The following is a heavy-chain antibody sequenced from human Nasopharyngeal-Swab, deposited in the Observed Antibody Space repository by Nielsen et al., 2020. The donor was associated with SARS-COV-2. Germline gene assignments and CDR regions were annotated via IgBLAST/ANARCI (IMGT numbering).Heavy chain of an antibody. D-gene: IGHD3-10*01. CDR1: GFSFSVSS. CDR2: IRSRVNSYAT. Sequence: RGSLRLSCAASGFSFSVSSMNWVRQASGKGLEWVGRIRSRVNSYATEYGVSVKGRFTISRDDSKNTAYLQMNSLKTEDTALYYCARVNPVSGSYYDAIDIWGQGTMVTVSS. V-gene: IGHV3-73*01. CDR3: ARVNPVSGSYYDAIDI. J-gene: IGHJ3*02.